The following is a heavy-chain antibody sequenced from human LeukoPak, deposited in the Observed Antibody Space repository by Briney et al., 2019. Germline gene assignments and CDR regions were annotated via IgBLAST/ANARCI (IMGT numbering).Heavy chain of an antibody. J-gene: IGHJ6*02. V-gene: IGHV1-46*01. Sequence: ASVKVSCKASVYTFTSYYMHWVRQAPGQELEWMGIINPSGGSTSYAQKFQGRVTMTRDTSTSTVYMELSSLRSEDAAVYYCARSGGSCYSVGGYPCYYGMDVWGQGTTVTVSS. CDR1: VYTFTSYY. D-gene: IGHD2-15*01. CDR2: INPSGGST. CDR3: ARSGGSCYSVGGYPCYYGMDV.